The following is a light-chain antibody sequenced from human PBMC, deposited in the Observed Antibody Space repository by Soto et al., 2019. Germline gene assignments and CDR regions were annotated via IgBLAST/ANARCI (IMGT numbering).Light chain of an antibody. CDR3: QQSYSTPRT. CDR1: QSISSY. CDR2: AAS. Sequence: DIQMTQSPSSLSASVGDRVTITCRASQSISSYLNWYQQKPGKAPKLLIYAASSLQSGLPSRFSGSGSGTDFTLTISSLQPEEFATYYCQQSYSTPRTFGGRTKVEIK. V-gene: IGKV1-39*01. J-gene: IGKJ4*01.